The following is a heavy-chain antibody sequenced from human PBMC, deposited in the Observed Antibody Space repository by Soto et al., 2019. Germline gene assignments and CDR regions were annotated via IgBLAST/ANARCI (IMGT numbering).Heavy chain of an antibody. Sequence: GGSLRLSCAASGFTFSSYAMSWVRQAPGKGLEWVSAISGSGGSTYYADSVKGRFTISRDNAKNSLYLQMNSLRAEDTALYYCARAPYSNYMGGDYWGQGTLVTVSS. D-gene: IGHD4-4*01. CDR1: GFTFSSYA. V-gene: IGHV3-23*01. J-gene: IGHJ4*02. CDR3: ARAPYSNYMGGDY. CDR2: ISGSGGST.